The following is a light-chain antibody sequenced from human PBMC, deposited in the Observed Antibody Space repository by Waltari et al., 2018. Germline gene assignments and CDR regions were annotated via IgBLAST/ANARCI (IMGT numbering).Light chain of an antibody. CDR1: QSVLYSSNNKNY. V-gene: IGKV4-1*01. Sequence: DIVMTQSPDSLAVSLGEWATINCKSSQSVLYSSNNKNYLAWYQQKPVQPPKLLIYWASTRESGVPDRFSGSGSGTDFTLTISSLQAGDVAVYYCQQYYSTPYTFGQGTKLEIK. CDR3: QQYYSTPYT. J-gene: IGKJ2*01. CDR2: WAS.